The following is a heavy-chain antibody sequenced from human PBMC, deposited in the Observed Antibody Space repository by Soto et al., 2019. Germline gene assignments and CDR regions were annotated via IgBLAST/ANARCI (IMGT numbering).Heavy chain of an antibody. J-gene: IGHJ4*02. Sequence: EVQLVESGGGLVQPGGSLRLSCAASGFTFSDHYMDWVRQAPGKGLEWVGRTRNKANSYTTEYAASVKGRFTISRDDSKISLYLQMNSLKTEDTAVYYCARVSTNYEILTGYYTLPDYWGQGTLVTVSS. CDR2: TRNKANSYTT. V-gene: IGHV3-72*01. CDR1: GFTFSDHY. CDR3: ARVSTNYEILTGYYTLPDY. D-gene: IGHD3-9*01.